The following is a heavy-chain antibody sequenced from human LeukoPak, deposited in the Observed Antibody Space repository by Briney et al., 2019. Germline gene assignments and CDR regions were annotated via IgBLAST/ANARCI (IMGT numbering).Heavy chain of an antibody. CDR2: INPSGDST. V-gene: IGHV1-46*01. Sequence: PGASVKVSCKASGYTFTSYYMHWVRQAPGQGLEWMGIINPSGDSTSYAQKFQGRVTMTRDTSTSTVYMELSNLRPEDTAVYYCARADSGGDSSGYKWFDPWGQGTLVTVSS. CDR1: GYTFTSYY. D-gene: IGHD3-22*01. J-gene: IGHJ5*02. CDR3: ARADSGGDSSGYKWFDP.